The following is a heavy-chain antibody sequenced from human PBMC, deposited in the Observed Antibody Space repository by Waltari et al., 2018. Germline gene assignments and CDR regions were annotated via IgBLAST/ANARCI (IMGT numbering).Heavy chain of an antibody. CDR3: AHIATLFSSSCRYFQH. CDR1: GFPLSTSGVV. CDR2: IYWNDDK. V-gene: IGHV2-5*01. Sequence: QITLKESGPTLVKPTQTLTLTSTSSGFPLSTSGVVVGLIRQPPGKALEWLALIYWNDDKRYSPSLKSRLTITKDTSKNQVVLTMTNMDPVDTATYYCAHIATLFSSSCRYFQHWGQGTLVTVSS. J-gene: IGHJ1*01. D-gene: IGHD6-13*01.